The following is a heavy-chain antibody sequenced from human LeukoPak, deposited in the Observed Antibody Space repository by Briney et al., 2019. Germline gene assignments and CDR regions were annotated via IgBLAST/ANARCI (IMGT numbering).Heavy chain of an antibody. V-gene: IGHV3-74*01. Sequence: GGSLRLSCAASGFTFSNYWMHWVRQAPGKGLVWVSRIKSDGRTTYYADSVKGRFTISRDNAKNSLHLQMNSLRAEDTAVYYCARGSGVQVWSSLDYWGQGTLVTVSS. J-gene: IGHJ4*02. CDR2: IKSDGRTT. CDR1: GFTFSNYW. CDR3: ARGSGVQVWSSLDY. D-gene: IGHD3-10*01.